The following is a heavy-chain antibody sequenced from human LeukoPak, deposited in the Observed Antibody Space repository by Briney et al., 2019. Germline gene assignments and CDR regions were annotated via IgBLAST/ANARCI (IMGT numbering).Heavy chain of an antibody. Sequence: GESLKISCKASGYTFTSYYMHWVRQAPGQGLEWMGIINPSGGSTSYAQKFQGRVTMTRDTSTSTVYMELSSLRSEDTAVYYCARDSVITMVRGVIITRNWFDPWGQGTLVTVSS. CDR3: ARDSVITMVRGVIITRNWFDP. V-gene: IGHV1-46*01. D-gene: IGHD3-10*01. CDR2: INPSGGST. CDR1: GYTFTSYY. J-gene: IGHJ5*02.